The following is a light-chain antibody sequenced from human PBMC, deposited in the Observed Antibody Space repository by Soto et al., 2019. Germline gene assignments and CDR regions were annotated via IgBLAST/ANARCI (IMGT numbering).Light chain of an antibody. CDR1: QSVTTY. V-gene: IGKV3-11*01. J-gene: IGKJ4*01. CDR2: DAS. CDR3: QQRSNWPPIIT. Sequence: EIVLTQSPATLSLSPGERATLSCRASQSVTTYLAWYQQKPGQAPRLLIYDASSRAPGIPARFSGSGSGTDFTLTVGSLEPEDSALYYCQQRSNWPPIITFGGGTKVDIK.